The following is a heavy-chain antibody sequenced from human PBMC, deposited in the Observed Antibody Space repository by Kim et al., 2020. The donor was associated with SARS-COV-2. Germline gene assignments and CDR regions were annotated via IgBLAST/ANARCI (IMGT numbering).Heavy chain of an antibody. J-gene: IGHJ4*02. Sequence: GGSLRLSCAASGFTFSNAWMSWVRQAPGKGLELVGRIKSKTDGGTTDYAAPVKGRFTISRDDSKNTLYLQMNSLKTEDTAVYYCTTDVDTAMDFDYWGQGTLVTVSS. CDR2: IKSKTDGGTT. CDR1: GFTFSNAW. CDR3: TTDVDTAMDFDY. V-gene: IGHV3-15*01. D-gene: IGHD5-18*01.